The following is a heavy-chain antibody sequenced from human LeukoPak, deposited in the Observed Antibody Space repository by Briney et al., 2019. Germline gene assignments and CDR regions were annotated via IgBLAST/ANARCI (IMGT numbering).Heavy chain of an antibody. Sequence: SETLSLTCAVYGESFSGYYWSWIRQPPGKGLEWIGEINHSGSTNYNPSLKSRVTISVDTSKNQFSLKLSSVTAADTAVYYCARVYYYDSSGYYSWFDPWGQGTLVTVSS. CDR2: INHSGST. V-gene: IGHV4-34*01. CDR1: GESFSGYY. J-gene: IGHJ5*02. D-gene: IGHD3-22*01. CDR3: ARVYYYDSSGYYSWFDP.